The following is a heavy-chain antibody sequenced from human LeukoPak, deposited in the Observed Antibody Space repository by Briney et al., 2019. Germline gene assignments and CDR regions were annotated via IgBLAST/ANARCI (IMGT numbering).Heavy chain of an antibody. CDR1: GFTFSSYN. D-gene: IGHD6-13*01. J-gene: IGHJ4*02. CDR3: ARVGYSSSSNFDY. CDR2: ISLVSGHI. V-gene: IGHV3-21*01. Sequence: PGGSLRLSCAASGFTFSSYNMNWVRQAPGKRLEWVSSISLVSGHIYYAESVKGRFTISRDNAKNSLYLQMNSLRAEDTAVYYCARVGYSSSSNFDYWGQGTLVTVSS.